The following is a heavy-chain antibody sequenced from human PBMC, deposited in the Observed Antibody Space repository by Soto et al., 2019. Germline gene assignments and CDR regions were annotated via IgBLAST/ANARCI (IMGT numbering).Heavy chain of an antibody. D-gene: IGHD6-19*01. J-gene: IGHJ4*02. CDR2: IYYSGST. Sequence: SETLSLTCTVSGGSVSSGSYYWSWIRQPPGKGLEWIGYIYYSGSTNYNPSLKSRVTISVDTSKNQFSLKLSSVTAADTAVYYCAGSSGWFEFDYWGQGTLVTVSS. CDR3: AGSSGWFEFDY. V-gene: IGHV4-61*01. CDR1: GGSVSSGSYY.